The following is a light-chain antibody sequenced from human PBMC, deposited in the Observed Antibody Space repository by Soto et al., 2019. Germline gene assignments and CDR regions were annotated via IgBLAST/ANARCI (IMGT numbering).Light chain of an antibody. Sequence: QSALPQPASVSGSPGQSITISCTGTSNDVGSYNLVSWYQHHPGKAPKLMIFEGSKRPSGVSNRFSGSKSGNTASLTISGLQAEGEADFYCCSYAGSSYYVFGTGTKLTVL. V-gene: IGLV2-23*01. J-gene: IGLJ1*01. CDR2: EGS. CDR3: CSYAGSSYYV. CDR1: SNDVGSYNL.